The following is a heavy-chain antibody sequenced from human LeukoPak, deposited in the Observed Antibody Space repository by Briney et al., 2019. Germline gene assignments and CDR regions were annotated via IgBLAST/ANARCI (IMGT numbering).Heavy chain of an antibody. V-gene: IGHV3-7*03. Sequence: GGSLRLSCAASGFTFRSYFMSWVRQAPGKGLEWVATINQDGSEKYSVDSVKGRFTISRDNAKNSLYLQMNSLRAEDTALYYCAKALGYGDHRFFDYWGQGTLVTVSS. D-gene: IGHD4-17*01. J-gene: IGHJ4*02. CDR1: GFTFRSYF. CDR3: AKALGYGDHRFFDY. CDR2: INQDGSEK.